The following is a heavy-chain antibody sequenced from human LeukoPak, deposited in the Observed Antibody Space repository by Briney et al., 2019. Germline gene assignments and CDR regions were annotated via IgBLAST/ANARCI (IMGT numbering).Heavy chain of an antibody. CDR2: INPNNGGT. CDR3: ARGRVVVPATVPDY. V-gene: IGHV1-2*02. J-gene: IGHJ4*02. CDR1: GYTFTGYY. Sequence: ASVRVSCKASGYTFTGYYMHWVRQAPGQGLEWMGWINPNNGGTNYAQKFQGRVTMTRDTSISTAYMELSWLGSDDTAVYYCARGRVVVPATVPDYWGQGTLVTVSS. D-gene: IGHD2-21*02.